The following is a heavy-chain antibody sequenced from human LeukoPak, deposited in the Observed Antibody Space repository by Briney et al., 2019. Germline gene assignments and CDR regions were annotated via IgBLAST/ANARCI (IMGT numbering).Heavy chain of an antibody. J-gene: IGHJ3*01. CDR1: GASISSGDYY. Sequence: SETLSLTCTVPGASISSGDYYWSWIRQPPGKALEWIAYIYYTGRTYYNPSLKSRITISVDTSKNQFSLKLSSVTAADTAVYYCARDGFGITWGQGTVVTVSS. V-gene: IGHV4-30-4*01. D-gene: IGHD3-10*01. CDR2: IYYTGRT. CDR3: ARDGFGIT.